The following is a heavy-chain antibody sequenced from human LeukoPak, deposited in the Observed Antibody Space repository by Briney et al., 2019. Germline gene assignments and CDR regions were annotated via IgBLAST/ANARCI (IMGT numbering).Heavy chain of an antibody. CDR2: IYYSGST. CDR1: GGSISSYY. J-gene: IGHJ4*02. Sequence: SETLPLTCTVSGGSISSYYWSWIRQPPGKGLEWIGYIYYSGSTNYNPSLKSRVTISVDTSRNQFSLKLSSVTAADTAVYYCARTYYDSSGYYYGAQYYFDYWGQGTLVTVSS. D-gene: IGHD3-22*01. CDR3: ARTYYDSSGYYYGAQYYFDY. V-gene: IGHV4-59*01.